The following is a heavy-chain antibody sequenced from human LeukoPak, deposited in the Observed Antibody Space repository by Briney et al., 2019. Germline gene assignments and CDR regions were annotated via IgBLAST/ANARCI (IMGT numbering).Heavy chain of an antibody. CDR3: AREIVGAIKSYLDY. V-gene: IGHV3-7*01. CDR1: GFTFSSYW. D-gene: IGHD1-26*01. J-gene: IGHJ4*02. Sequence: PGGSLRLSCTASGFTFSSYWMSWVRQAPGKGLEWVANIRQDGGLKHYVDSVKGRFTISRDNAENSLYLQMNSLRAEDTAVYYCAREIVGAIKSYLDYWGQGTLVTASS. CDR2: IRQDGGLK.